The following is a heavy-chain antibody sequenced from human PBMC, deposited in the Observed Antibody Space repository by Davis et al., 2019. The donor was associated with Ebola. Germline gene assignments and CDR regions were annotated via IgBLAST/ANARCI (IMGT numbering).Heavy chain of an antibody. J-gene: IGHJ4*02. CDR2: IFPGDSDT. D-gene: IGHD3-3*02. CDR1: GYSFTIYW. V-gene: IGHV5-51*01. CDR3: ARGTSLARNFDY. Sequence: GESLKISCKGSGYSFTIYWIVWVRQMPGKGLECMGIIFPGDSDTRYSPSFQGQVTISADKSISTAYLQWSSLKASDTAMYYCARGTSLARNFDYWGQGTLVTVSS.